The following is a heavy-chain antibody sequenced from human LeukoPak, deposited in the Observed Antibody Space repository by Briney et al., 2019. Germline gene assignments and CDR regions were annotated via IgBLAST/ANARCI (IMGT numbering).Heavy chain of an antibody. CDR2: ISGSSSDI. CDR1: GFTLSIYS. Sequence: GGSLRLSCAASGFTLSIYSMTWVRQAPGKGLEWVSSISGSSSDIYYGDSVKGRFTISRDNAKNSLSLQMNNLRVDDTAVYYCARGYYDSSGYYQYFDYWGQGTLVTVSS. V-gene: IGHV3-21*01. CDR3: ARGYYDSSGYYQYFDY. D-gene: IGHD3-22*01. J-gene: IGHJ4*02.